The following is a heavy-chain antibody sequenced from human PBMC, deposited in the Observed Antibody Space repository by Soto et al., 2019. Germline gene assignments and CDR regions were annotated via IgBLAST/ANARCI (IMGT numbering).Heavy chain of an antibody. CDR3: EVTTGF. Sequence: QVQVVQSRAEVKKPGASVKVSCKTSGYTFTEYDLNWVRQAPGQGLEHMGWVSPENRNAGYAPQFRGRVSMTTDTSISTAYLELTNLTYEDTAVYYCEVTTGFWGQGTMVTVSS. D-gene: IGHD1-1*01. J-gene: IGHJ4*02. V-gene: IGHV1-8*01. CDR2: VSPENRNA. CDR1: GYTFTEYD.